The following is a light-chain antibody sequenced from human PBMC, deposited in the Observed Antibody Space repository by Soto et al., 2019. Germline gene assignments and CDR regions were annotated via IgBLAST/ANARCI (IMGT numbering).Light chain of an antibody. CDR3: HQSGNSPFA. CDR1: QSVTADS. J-gene: IGKJ3*01. V-gene: IGKV3-20*01. Sequence: EIVMTQSPATLSVSPGERATLSCRASQSVTADSLAWYQQRPGQPPRLLIYGTSSRATGIPDRFSGSGSGTDFTLTISRLEPEDFAVYYCHQSGNSPFAFGPGTKVDIK. CDR2: GTS.